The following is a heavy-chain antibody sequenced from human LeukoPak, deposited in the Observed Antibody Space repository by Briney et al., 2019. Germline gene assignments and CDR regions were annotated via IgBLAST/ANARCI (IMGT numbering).Heavy chain of an antibody. Sequence: SETLSLTCTVSGVSISSYYWSWIRQPPGKGLEGVGYIYYSGSTNYNPSLKSGVTISVDTSKNQFSLKLSSVTAADTAVYYCARHLLYCSSTSCYPGHIDYWGQGTLVTVSS. V-gene: IGHV4-59*08. CDR2: IYYSGST. CDR1: GVSISSYY. D-gene: IGHD2-2*01. J-gene: IGHJ4*02. CDR3: ARHLLYCSSTSCYPGHIDY.